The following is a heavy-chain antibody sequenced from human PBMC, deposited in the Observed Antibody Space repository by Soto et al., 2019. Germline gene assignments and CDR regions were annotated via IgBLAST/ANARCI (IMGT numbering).Heavy chain of an antibody. V-gene: IGHV2-70*01. CDR1: GFSLSTSGMC. CDR3: ARMGQYYDILTGYWSGYYFDY. J-gene: IGHJ4*02. CDR2: IDWDDDK. Sequence: VSGPTLVNPTQTLTLTCTFSGFSLSTSGMCVSWIRQPPGKALEWLAHIDWDDDKYYSTSLKTRLTISKDTSKNQVVLTMTNMDPVDTATYYCARMGQYYDILTGYWSGYYFDYWGQGTLVTVSS. D-gene: IGHD3-9*01.